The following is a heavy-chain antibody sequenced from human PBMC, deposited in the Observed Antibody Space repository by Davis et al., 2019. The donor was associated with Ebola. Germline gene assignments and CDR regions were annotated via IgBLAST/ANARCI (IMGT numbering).Heavy chain of an antibody. D-gene: IGHD5-18*01. J-gene: IGHJ4*02. CDR2: ISSSSSYI. Sequence: GGSLRLSCAASGFTFSSYAMSWVRQAPGKGLEWVSSISSSSSYIYYADSVKGRFTISRDNAKNSLYLQMNSLRAEDTAVYYWAREQLWFGGGANFDYWGQGTLVTVSS. CDR1: GFTFSSYA. V-gene: IGHV3-21*01. CDR3: AREQLWFGGGANFDY.